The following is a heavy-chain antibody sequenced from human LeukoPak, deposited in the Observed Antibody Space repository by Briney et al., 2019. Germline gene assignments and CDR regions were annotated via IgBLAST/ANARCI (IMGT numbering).Heavy chain of an antibody. J-gene: IGHJ4*02. Sequence: GASVKVSCKASGYTFTSYYMHWVRQAPGQGLEWMGIINPSGGSTSYAQKFQGRVTMTRDTSTSTVYMELSSLRSEDTAVYYCARDLYDSSGYYSARLYYSDYWGQGTLVTVSS. D-gene: IGHD3-22*01. CDR1: GYTFTSYY. V-gene: IGHV1-46*01. CDR3: ARDLYDSSGYYSARLYYSDY. CDR2: INPSGGST.